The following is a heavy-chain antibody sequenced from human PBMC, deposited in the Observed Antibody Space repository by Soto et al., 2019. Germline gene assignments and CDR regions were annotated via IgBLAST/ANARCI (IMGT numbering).Heavy chain of an antibody. CDR3: ARHLYYDISPGYLRPYHYYGMDV. J-gene: IGHJ6*02. Sequence: PSETLSLTCTVSGDSITSSSHYWGWIRQPPGKGLESIANIYYDGNTYYNPSLKSRVTISLDTSKNQFSLRLNSVTAADTAVYYCARHLYYDISPGYLRPYHYYGMDVWGQGTTVTVSS. CDR1: GDSITSSSHY. D-gene: IGHD3-9*01. CDR2: IYYDGNT. V-gene: IGHV4-39*01.